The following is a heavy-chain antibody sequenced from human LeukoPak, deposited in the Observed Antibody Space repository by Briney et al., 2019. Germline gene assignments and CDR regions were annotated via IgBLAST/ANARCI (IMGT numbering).Heavy chain of an antibody. CDR3: ARSIYLGYYDSSVPGAAFDI. CDR2: TYYRSKWYN. J-gene: IGHJ3*02. V-gene: IGHV6-1*01. CDR1: GDSVSSNSAA. D-gene: IGHD3-22*01. Sequence: SQTLSLTCAISGDSVSSNSAAWNWIRQSPSRGLEWLGRTYYRSKWYNDYAVSVKSRITINPDTSKNQFSLQLNSVTPEDTAVYYCARSIYLGYYDSSVPGAAFDIWGQGTMVTVSS.